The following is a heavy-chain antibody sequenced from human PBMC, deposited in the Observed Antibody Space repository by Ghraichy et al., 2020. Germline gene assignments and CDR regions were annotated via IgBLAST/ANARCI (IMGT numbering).Heavy chain of an antibody. CDR3: ARAKKGYGVQPSEYYYGMDV. Sequence: SQTLSLTCAVYGGSFSGYFWTWIRQAPGKGLEWIGESTHSGSTNYNPSLKSRVTISVDTSKNQFSLKVSSLTAADTAVYYCARAKKGYGVQPSEYYYGMDVWGQGTTVTVSS. V-gene: IGHV4-34*01. CDR1: GGSFSGYF. D-gene: IGHD4/OR15-4a*01. CDR2: STHSGST. J-gene: IGHJ6*02.